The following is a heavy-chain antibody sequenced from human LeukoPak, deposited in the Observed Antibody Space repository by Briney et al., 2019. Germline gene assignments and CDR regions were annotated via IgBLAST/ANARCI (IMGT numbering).Heavy chain of an antibody. CDR3: ARDPMYYYDSSCYYWDR. CDR1: GGSFGGYY. CDR2: ITHSGST. J-gene: IGHJ4*02. D-gene: IGHD3-22*01. V-gene: IGHV4-34*01. Sequence: LRPSETLSLTCAVYGGSFGGYYWSWIRQPPGKGLEWIGEITHSGSTNYNPSLKSRVTISIDMSKNHFSLRPSSVTAADTAVYYCARDPMYYYDSSCYYWDRWGQGTLVTVSS.